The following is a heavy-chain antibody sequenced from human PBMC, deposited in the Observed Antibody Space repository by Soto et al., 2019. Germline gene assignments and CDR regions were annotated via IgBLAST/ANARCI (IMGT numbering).Heavy chain of an antibody. CDR2: IDWNDDK. V-gene: IGHV2-70*01. Sequence: SGPTLVNPTQTLTLTCTFSGFSLSTSGMCVSWIRQPPGKALEWLALIDWNDDKYYSTSLKTRLTISKDTSKNQVVLTMTNMDPVDTATYYCARTNYYDSSGYPYYFDYWGQGTLVTVSS. CDR1: GFSLSTSGMC. D-gene: IGHD3-22*01. CDR3: ARTNYYDSSGYPYYFDY. J-gene: IGHJ4*02.